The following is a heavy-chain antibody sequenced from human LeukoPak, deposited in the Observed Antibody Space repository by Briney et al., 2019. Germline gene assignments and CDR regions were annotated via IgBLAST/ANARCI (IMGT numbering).Heavy chain of an antibody. J-gene: IGHJ4*02. Sequence: SVKVSCKASGGTFSSYAISWVRQAPGQGLEWMGRIIPIFGTANYAQKFQGRVTITADESTSTAYMELSSLRSEDTAVYYCARALGYYDSSGYGLVDYWGQGTLVTVSS. CDR2: IIPIFGTA. D-gene: IGHD3-22*01. V-gene: IGHV1-69*13. CDR1: GGTFSSYA. CDR3: ARALGYYDSSGYGLVDY.